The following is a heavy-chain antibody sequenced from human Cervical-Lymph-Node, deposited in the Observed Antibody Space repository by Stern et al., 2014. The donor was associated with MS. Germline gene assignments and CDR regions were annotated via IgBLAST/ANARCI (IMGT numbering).Heavy chain of an antibody. J-gene: IGHJ4*02. CDR3: AGGTGWLQPH. V-gene: IGHV3-7*01. CDR1: GFTFTNYF. D-gene: IGHD5-24*01. CDR2: IDQDGNDE. Sequence: VQLVESGGDLVQPGGSLRLSCAASGFTFTNYFMSWVRQAPGMGLEWVANIDQDGNDENYADAVKGRFTISRDNAKNSLYLQMNSLRVDDTAVYYCAGGTGWLQPHWGQGALVTVSS.